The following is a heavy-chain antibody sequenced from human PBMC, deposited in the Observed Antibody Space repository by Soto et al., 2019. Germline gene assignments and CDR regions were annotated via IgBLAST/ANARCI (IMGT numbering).Heavy chain of an antibody. CDR2: VSWNSGSI. CDR1: GFTFDDYA. Sequence: GGSLRLSCAASGFTFDDYAMHWVRQAPGKGLEWASGVSWNSGSIGYADSVKGRFTISRDNAKNSLYLQMNSLRAEDTALYYCAKASYYYYMDVWGKGTTVTVSS. J-gene: IGHJ6*03. V-gene: IGHV3-9*01. CDR3: AKASYYYYMDV.